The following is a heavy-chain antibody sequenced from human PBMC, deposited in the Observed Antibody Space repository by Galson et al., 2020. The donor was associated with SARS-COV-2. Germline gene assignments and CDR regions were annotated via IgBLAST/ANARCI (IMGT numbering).Heavy chain of an antibody. D-gene: IGHD3-22*01. Sequence: SVTVSCKASGGTFSSYAISWVRQAPGQGLEWLGGIIPIFGTANYAQKFQGRVTITADESTSTAYMELSSLRSEDTAVYYCARVRSYDSSGYYQDYWGQGTLVTVSS. CDR1: GGTFSSYA. CDR2: IIPIFGTA. V-gene: IGHV1-69*13. CDR3: ARVRSYDSSGYYQDY. J-gene: IGHJ4*02.